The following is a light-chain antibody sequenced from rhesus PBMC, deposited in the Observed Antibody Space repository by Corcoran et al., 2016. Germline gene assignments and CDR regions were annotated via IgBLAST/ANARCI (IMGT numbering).Light chain of an antibody. J-gene: IGKJ1*01. CDR3: QHYYTTPWT. V-gene: IGKV1-25*01. CDR2: EAS. Sequence: DIQMTQSPSSLSASVGDRVTITCRASQGITDDLAWYPQNPGETSKLLIYEASSLQSGIPSRFSGSGCGTDFTLTISSLQSEDFATYYCQHYYTTPWTFGQGTKVEIK. CDR1: QGITDD.